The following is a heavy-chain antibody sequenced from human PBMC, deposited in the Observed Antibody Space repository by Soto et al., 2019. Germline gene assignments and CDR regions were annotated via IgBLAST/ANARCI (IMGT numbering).Heavy chain of an antibody. CDR1: GYTFTSYA. CDR2: INADNGNT. J-gene: IGHJ5*02. D-gene: IGHD3-10*01. Sequence: QVQLVQSGAEVKKPGASVKVSCKASGYTFTSYAMNWVRQAPGQGLEWMGWINADNGNTNYAQKFQGRVTITRDTSASTAYMELSSLRSEDTAVYSCGRGSGLGWFDPWGQGTLVTVSS. CDR3: GRGSGLGWFDP. V-gene: IGHV1-3*01.